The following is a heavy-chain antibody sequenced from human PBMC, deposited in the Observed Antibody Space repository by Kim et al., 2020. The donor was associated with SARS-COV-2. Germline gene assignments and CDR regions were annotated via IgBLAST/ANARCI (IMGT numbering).Heavy chain of an antibody. D-gene: IGHD3-16*01. Sequence: GGSLRLSCAASGFTFSSYAMSWVRQAPGKGLEWVSYISGSGSTTYYADSVKGRFTISRDNSKNTLDLQMNSLRAEDTALYYCAEQMSYARFDFWGQGTLVTVSS. CDR1: GFTFSSYA. CDR2: ISGSGSTT. CDR3: AEQMSYARFDF. V-gene: IGHV3-23*01. J-gene: IGHJ4*02.